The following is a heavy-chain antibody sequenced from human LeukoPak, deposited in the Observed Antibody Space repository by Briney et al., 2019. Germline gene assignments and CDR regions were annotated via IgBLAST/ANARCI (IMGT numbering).Heavy chain of an antibody. J-gene: IGHJ5*02. D-gene: IGHD1-26*01. V-gene: IGHV1-18*01. Sequence: ASVKVSCKASGYTFTSYGISWVRQAPGQGLEWMGWISAYNGNTNYAQKLQGRVTMTRDMSTSTDFMELSSLRSEDTAVYYCARDNSVGDNAWWFDPWGQGTLVTVSS. CDR2: ISAYNGNT. CDR1: GYTFTSYG. CDR3: ARDNSVGDNAWWFDP.